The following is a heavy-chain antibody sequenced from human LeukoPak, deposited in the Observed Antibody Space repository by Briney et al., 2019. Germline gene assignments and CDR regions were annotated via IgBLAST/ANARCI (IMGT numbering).Heavy chain of an antibody. CDR1: GFTFYDYG. V-gene: IGHV3-23*01. CDR3: AEVGVSGLVPGHWFDP. CDR2: ISGSGLST. D-gene: IGHD3/OR15-3a*01. Sequence: PGGSLRLFRAASGFTFYDYGMTWVRQAPGKGLEWVSTISGSGLSTYYADSVKGRFTISRDNSNNTVFLQMNSLRAEDTAVYFCAEVGVSGLVPGHWFDPWGLGTLVTVSS. J-gene: IGHJ5*02.